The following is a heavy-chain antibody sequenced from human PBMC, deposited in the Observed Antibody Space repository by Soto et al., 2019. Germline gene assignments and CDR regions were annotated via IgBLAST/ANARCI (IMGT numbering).Heavy chain of an antibody. Sequence: QVQLVQSGAEVKKPGSSVKVSCKASGGTFSSYAISWVRQAPGQGLEWMGGIIPIFGTTNYAQKFQGRVTITADESTSTAYMELSSLRSEDTAVYYCARVVTVVKSFHYWYFDLWGRGTLVTVCS. V-gene: IGHV1-69*12. D-gene: IGHD2-15*01. CDR3: ARVVTVVKSFHYWYFDL. CDR1: GGTFSSYA. CDR2: IIPIFGTT. J-gene: IGHJ2*01.